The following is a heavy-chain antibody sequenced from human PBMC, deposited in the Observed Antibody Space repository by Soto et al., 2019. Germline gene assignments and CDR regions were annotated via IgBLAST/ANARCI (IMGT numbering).Heavy chain of an antibody. V-gene: IGHV1-18*04. CDR2: ISAYNGDT. D-gene: IGHD6-6*01. Sequence: VQLVQSGAEVKKSGASVKVSCKASGYTFTSFGITWVRQAPGQDLEWLGWISAYNGDTNYAPRLQGRVTMTTDTSTSTVYMELKSLKSDDTAVYYCARDQEYSTSGLYWFDLWGQGTLVTVSS. CDR1: GYTFTSFG. J-gene: IGHJ5*02. CDR3: ARDQEYSTSGLYWFDL.